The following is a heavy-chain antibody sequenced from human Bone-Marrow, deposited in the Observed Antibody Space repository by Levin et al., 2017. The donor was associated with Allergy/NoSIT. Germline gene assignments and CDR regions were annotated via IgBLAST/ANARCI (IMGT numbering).Heavy chain of an antibody. J-gene: IGHJ4*02. CDR3: ARNYGSGSYYFDY. Sequence: QPGGSLRLSCAASGFTFSSYGMHWVRQAPGKGLEWVAVIWYDGSNKYYADSVKGRFTISRDNSKNTLYLQMNSLRAEDTAVYYCARNYGSGSYYFDYWGQGTLVTVSS. D-gene: IGHD3-10*01. V-gene: IGHV3-33*01. CDR2: IWYDGSNK. CDR1: GFTFSSYG.